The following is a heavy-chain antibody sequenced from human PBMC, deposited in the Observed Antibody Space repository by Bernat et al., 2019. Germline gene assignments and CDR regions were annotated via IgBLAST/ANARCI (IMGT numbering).Heavy chain of an antibody. D-gene: IGHD2-2*01. Sequence: QVQLVQSGAEVKKPGASVKVSCKVSGYTLTELSMHWVRQAPGKGLEWMGGFDPEDGETIYAQKFQGRVTMTEDTSTDTAYMELSSLRSEDTAVYYCATDEGYCSSTSCKDAFDIWGQGTMVTVSS. CDR1: GYTLTELS. J-gene: IGHJ3*02. CDR2: FDPEDGET. CDR3: ATDEGYCSSTSCKDAFDI. V-gene: IGHV1-24*01.